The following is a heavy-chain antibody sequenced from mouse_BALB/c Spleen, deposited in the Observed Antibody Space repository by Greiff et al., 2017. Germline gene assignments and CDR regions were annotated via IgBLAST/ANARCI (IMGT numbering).Heavy chain of an antibody. J-gene: IGHJ1*01. D-gene: IGHD2-1*01. CDR2: ISSGGSYT. V-gene: IGHV5-6-4*01. CDR3: TRDPIYYGNPHWYFDV. CDR1: GFTFSSYT. Sequence: EVKLVESGGGLVKPGGSLKLSCAASGFTFSSYTMSWVRQTPEKRLEWVATISSGGSYTYYPDSVKGRFTISRDNAKNTLYLQMSSLKSEDTAMYYCTRDPIYYGNPHWYFDVWGAGTTVTVSS.